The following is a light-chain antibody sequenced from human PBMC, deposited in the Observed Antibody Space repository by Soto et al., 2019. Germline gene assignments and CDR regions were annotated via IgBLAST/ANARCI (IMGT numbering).Light chain of an antibody. Sequence: QSVLTQPPSASGTPGQGVTISCSGSSSNIARNTINWYQQLPGTAPKLLIYSNDQRPSGVPDRFSGSRSGTSASLAISGLQSEDEADYYCAAWDDSLDGPVFGGGTKVTVL. CDR1: SSNIARNT. V-gene: IGLV1-44*01. J-gene: IGLJ3*02. CDR3: AAWDDSLDGPV. CDR2: SND.